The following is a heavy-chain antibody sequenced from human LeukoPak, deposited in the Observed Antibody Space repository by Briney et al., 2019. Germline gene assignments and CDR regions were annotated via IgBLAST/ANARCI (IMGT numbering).Heavy chain of an antibody. CDR3: ARGTSDYGHPDYFDY. D-gene: IGHD4-17*01. J-gene: IGHJ4*02. Sequence: ASVKVSCKASGYTFTSYYMHWVRQAPGQGLEWMGIINPSGGSTSYAQKFQGRVTMTRDTSTSTVYMELSSLRSEDTAVYYCARGTSDYGHPDYFDYWGQGTLVTVSS. CDR2: INPSGGST. CDR1: GYTFTSYY. V-gene: IGHV1-46*01.